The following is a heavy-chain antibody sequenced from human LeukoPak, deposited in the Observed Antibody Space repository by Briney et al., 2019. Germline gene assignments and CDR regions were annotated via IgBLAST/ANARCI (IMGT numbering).Heavy chain of an antibody. CDR1: GGSISSSSYY. Sequence: PSETLSLTCTVSGGSISSSSYYWGWIRQPPGKGLEWIGSIYYSGSTYYSPSLQSRVTISVDTSKNQFSLKVNSMTAADTAMYYCARVNSMTRVDYWGQGTLVTVSS. V-gene: IGHV4-39*07. CDR3: ARVNSMTRVDY. J-gene: IGHJ4*02. D-gene: IGHD2/OR15-2a*01. CDR2: IYYSGST.